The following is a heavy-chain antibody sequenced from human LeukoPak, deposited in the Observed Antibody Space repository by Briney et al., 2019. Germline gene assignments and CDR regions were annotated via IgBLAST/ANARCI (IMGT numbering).Heavy chain of an antibody. V-gene: IGHV1-69*06. Sequence: SVNVSCKASGGTFRNYAINWVRQAPGQGLEWMGGIIPIFGTANYAQKFQGRVTITADKSTSTAYMELSSLRSEDTAVYYCARAKVTYYDILTGYSFDYWGQGTLVTVSS. CDR2: IIPIFGTA. CDR3: ARAKVTYYDILTGYSFDY. CDR1: GGTFRNYA. D-gene: IGHD3-9*01. J-gene: IGHJ4*02.